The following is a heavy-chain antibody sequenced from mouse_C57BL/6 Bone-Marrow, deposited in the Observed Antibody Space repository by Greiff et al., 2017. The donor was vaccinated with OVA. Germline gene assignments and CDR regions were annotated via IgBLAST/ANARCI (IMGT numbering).Heavy chain of an antibody. CDR2: INPSTGGT. V-gene: IGHV1-42*01. CDR1: GYSFTGYY. Sequence: VHVKQSGPELVKPGASVKISCKASGYSFTGYYMNWVKQSPEKSLEWIGEINPSTGGTTYNQKFKGKATLTVDKSSSTAYMQLTSLTSEDSAVXYCARAWGRDYWGQGTTLTVSS. CDR3: ARAWGRDY. J-gene: IGHJ2*01.